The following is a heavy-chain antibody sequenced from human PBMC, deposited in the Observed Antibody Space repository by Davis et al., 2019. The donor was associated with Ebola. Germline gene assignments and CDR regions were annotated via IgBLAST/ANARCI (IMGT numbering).Heavy chain of an antibody. V-gene: IGHV3-66*01. J-gene: IGHJ6*02. D-gene: IGHD3-3*01. CDR2: IYSGGST. CDR3: ARDLVEGVRFLEWLYYYYYGMDV. Sequence: GESLKISCAASGFTFSDYYMSWVRQAPGKGLEWVSVIYSGGSTYYADSVKGRFTISRDNSKNTLYLQMNSLRAEDTAVYYCARDLVEGVRFLEWLYYYYYGMDVWGQGTTVTVSS. CDR1: GFTFSDYY.